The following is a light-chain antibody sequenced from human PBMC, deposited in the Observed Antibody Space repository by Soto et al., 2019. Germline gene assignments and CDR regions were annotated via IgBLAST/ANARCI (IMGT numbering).Light chain of an antibody. CDR3: CSYAGDTTLV. CDR1: SSDVGSYDL. V-gene: IGLV2-23*01. CDR2: EGS. J-gene: IGLJ2*01. Sequence: QSALTQPASVSGSPGQWITISCTGTSSDVGSYDLVSWYQQHPGKAPKLMIYEGSKRPSGVSNRFSGSKSGNTASLTISGLQAEDEANYYCCSYAGDTTLVFGGGTKLTVL.